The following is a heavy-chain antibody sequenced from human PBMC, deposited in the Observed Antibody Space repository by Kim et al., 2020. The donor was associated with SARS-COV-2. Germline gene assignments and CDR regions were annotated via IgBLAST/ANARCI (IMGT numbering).Heavy chain of an antibody. V-gene: IGHV6-1*01. D-gene: IGHD3-22*01. J-gene: IGHJ3*02. CDR3: ARDTYYYDSSGPGAFDI. Sequence: KSRITINPDTSKNQFSLQLNSVTPEDTAVYYCARDTYYYDSSGPGAFDIWGQGTMVTVSS.